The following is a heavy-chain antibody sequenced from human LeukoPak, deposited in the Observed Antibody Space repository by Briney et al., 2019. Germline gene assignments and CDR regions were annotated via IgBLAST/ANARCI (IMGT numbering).Heavy chain of an antibody. J-gene: IGHJ4*02. CDR2: ISAYNGNT. CDR3: ARAYYGSGSYYSPDY. D-gene: IGHD3-10*01. Sequence: GASVKVSCKASGYTFTSYGISWVRQAPGQGLEWMGWISAYNGNTNYAQKLQGRVTMTTDTSTSTAHIDLRSLRSDDTAVYYCARAYYGSGSYYSPDYWGQGTLVTVSS. CDR1: GYTFTSYG. V-gene: IGHV1-18*01.